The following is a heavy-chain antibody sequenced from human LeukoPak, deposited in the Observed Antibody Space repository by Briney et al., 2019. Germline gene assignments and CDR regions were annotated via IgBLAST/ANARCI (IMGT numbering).Heavy chain of an antibody. CDR1: GGTFSSYA. CDR3: ARVLYYGSGLGFDY. Sequence: ASVKVSCKASGGTFSSYAISWVRQAPGQGLEWMGGIIPIFGTANYAQKFQGRVTITADESTSTAYMELGSLRSEDTAVYYCARVLYYGSGLGFDYWGQGTLVTVSS. CDR2: IIPIFGTA. V-gene: IGHV1-69*13. J-gene: IGHJ4*02. D-gene: IGHD3-10*01.